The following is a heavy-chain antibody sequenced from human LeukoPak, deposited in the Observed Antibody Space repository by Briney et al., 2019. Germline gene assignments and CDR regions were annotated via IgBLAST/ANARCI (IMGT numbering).Heavy chain of an antibody. J-gene: IGHJ5*02. Sequence: GGSLRLSCTASGFTFSSYAMGWVRQAPGQGLEWVSSISGNSSYIYYADSVNGRFTISRDNSKNTLYLQMNSLRPDDTAVYYCAKGGVWFGNSNPWGQGTLVTVSS. D-gene: IGHD3-10*01. CDR3: AKGGVWFGNSNP. V-gene: IGHV3-23*01. CDR1: GFTFSSYA. CDR2: ISGNSSYI.